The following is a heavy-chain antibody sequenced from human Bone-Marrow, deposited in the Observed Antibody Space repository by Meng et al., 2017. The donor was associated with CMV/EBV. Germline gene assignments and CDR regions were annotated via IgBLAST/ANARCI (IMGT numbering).Heavy chain of an antibody. CDR3: ARDIGDCTGSFCWDAFDV. D-gene: IGHD2-8*02. V-gene: IGHV3-21*01. J-gene: IGHJ3*01. CDR2: ISSSSSYI. CDR1: GFTFSSYG. Sequence: GGSLRLSCAASGFTFSSYGMHWVRQAPGKGLEWVSSISSSSSYIYYADSVKGRFTISRDNAKNSLYLQMNSLRAEDTAVYYCARDIGDCTGSFCWDAFDVWGQGTVVTGSS.